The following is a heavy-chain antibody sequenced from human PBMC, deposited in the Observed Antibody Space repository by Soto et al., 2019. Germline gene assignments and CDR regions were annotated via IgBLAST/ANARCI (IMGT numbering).Heavy chain of an antibody. CDR1: GYIFNSYY. D-gene: IGHD2-21*02. Sequence: ASVKVSCKASGYIFNSYYIHWVRQAPGQGLEWMGIINPSGGTTTYAQKFQDRVAMTRDTSTSTVYMELSSLRSEDTAMYYCARDLVVTATAGRYYFDYWGQGTLVTVSS. CDR2: INPSGGTT. CDR3: ARDLVVTATAGRYYFDY. V-gene: IGHV1-46*02. J-gene: IGHJ4*02.